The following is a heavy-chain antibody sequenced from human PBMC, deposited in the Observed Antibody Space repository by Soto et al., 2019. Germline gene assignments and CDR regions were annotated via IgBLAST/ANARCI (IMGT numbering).Heavy chain of an antibody. CDR3: ARHQLRGSSPFDF. V-gene: IGHV4-59*08. Sequence: LETLSLTCTVSGASISGHYWSWIRQPPGKGLEWIAYIYYSESTNYNPSLRSRVTVSGDTAKNQLSLTLSSVTDADTAVYYCARHQLRGSSPFDFWGQGILVTVSS. CDR2: IYYSEST. J-gene: IGHJ4*02. D-gene: IGHD6-13*01. CDR1: GASISGHY.